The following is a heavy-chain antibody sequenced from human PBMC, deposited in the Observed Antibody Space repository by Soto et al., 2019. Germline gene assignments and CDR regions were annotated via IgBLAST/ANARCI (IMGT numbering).Heavy chain of an antibody. CDR2: IYYSGST. V-gene: IGHV4-59*01. CDR3: ARAGTRTXNTAMALAPYYYYGMDV. Sequence: SETLSLTCTVSGGSISSYYWSWIRQPPGKGLERIGYIYYSGSTNYNPSLKSRVTISVDTSKNQFSLKLSSVTAADTAVYYCARAGTRTXNTAMALAPYYYYGMDVWGPGTTVTVSS. D-gene: IGHD5-18*01. CDR1: GGSISSYY. J-gene: IGHJ6*02.